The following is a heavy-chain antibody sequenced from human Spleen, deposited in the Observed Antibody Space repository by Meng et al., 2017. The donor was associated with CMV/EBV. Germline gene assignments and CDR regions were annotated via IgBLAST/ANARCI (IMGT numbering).Heavy chain of an antibody. V-gene: IGHV3-30*02. CDR2: IRYDGSNK. CDR3: AKDPDSSGYYKCYFDY. J-gene: IGHJ4*02. CDR1: GFTFSSYG. D-gene: IGHD3-22*01. Sequence: GGSLRLSCAASGFTFSSYGMHWVRQAPGKGLEWVAFIRYDGSNKYYADSVKGRFTISRDNSKNTLYLQMNSLRAEDTAVYYCAKDPDSSGYYKCYFDYWGQGTLVTVSS.